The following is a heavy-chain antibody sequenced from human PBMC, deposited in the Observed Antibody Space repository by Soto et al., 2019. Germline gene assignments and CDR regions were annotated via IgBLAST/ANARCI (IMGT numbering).Heavy chain of an antibody. D-gene: IGHD2-15*01. CDR2: ITPIFGTA. CDR1: GGTFSSYA. CDR3: ATIEGPPIVRQNDY. J-gene: IGHJ4*02. Sequence: XVKVSCKASGGTFSSYAISWVRRAPGQGLEWMGGITPIFGTATYTQRFQGRVTITADESTSTAYMELSSLRSEDTVVYYCATIEGPPIVRQNDYWGQGTLVTVSS. V-gene: IGHV1-69*13.